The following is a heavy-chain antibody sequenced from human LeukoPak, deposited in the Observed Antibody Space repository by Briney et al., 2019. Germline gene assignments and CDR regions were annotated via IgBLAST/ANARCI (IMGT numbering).Heavy chain of an antibody. CDR3: ARQRDYGDDIYSRYFDY. V-gene: IGHV5-51*01. J-gene: IGHJ4*02. CDR2: VYPGDSDI. Sequence: GESLKISCKGSGYSFTSYWIGWVRQLPGKGLEWMGRVYPGDSDITYSPAFQGQVTVSADRSTNTAYLQLNSLKASDTAMYYCARQRDYGDDIYSRYFDYWGQGVLVTVSS. D-gene: IGHD4-17*01. CDR1: GYSFTSYW.